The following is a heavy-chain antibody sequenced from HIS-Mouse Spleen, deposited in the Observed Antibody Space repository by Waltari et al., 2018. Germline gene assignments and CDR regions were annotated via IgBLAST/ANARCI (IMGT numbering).Heavy chain of an antibody. Sequence: QVQLVESGGGVVQPGRSLRLSCAASGFTFSSYGMHWVRQAPGKGLEWGAVIWYDESNKYYADSVKGRLNISRDNSKNTLYLQMNSLRAEDTAVYYCAKGKYYFDYWGQGTLVTVSS. CDR1: GFTFSSYG. V-gene: IGHV3-33*06. J-gene: IGHJ4*02. CDR3: AKGKYYFDY. CDR2: IWYDESNK.